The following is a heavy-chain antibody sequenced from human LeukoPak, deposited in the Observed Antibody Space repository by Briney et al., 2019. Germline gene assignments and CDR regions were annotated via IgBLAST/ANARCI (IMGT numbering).Heavy chain of an antibody. V-gene: IGHV3-23*01. CDR3: ASGDIVVVVAASPHFDY. Sequence: GGSLRLSCAGSGFTFSNYAMTWVRQAPGKGLEWVSTISSSGDATYSADSVKGRFSISRDNCKNTLYLQMNSLRAEDTAVYYCASGDIVVVVAASPHFDYWGQGTLVTVSS. CDR1: GFTFSNYA. D-gene: IGHD2-15*01. CDR2: ISSSGDAT. J-gene: IGHJ4*02.